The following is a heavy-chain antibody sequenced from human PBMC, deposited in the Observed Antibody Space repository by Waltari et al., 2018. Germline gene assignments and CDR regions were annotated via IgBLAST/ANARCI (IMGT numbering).Heavy chain of an antibody. CDR2: IYYSGST. CDR3: ARMPPSYGDYDGWYFDL. V-gene: IGHV4-31*03. Sequence: QVQLQESGPGLVKPSQTLSLTCTVSGGSISSGGYYWSWIRQHPGKGLEWIGYIYYSGSTYYNPSLKSRVTISVDTAKNQFSLKLSSVTAADTAVYYCARMPPSYGDYDGWYFDLWGRGTLVTVSS. D-gene: IGHD4-17*01. CDR1: GGSISSGGYY. J-gene: IGHJ2*01.